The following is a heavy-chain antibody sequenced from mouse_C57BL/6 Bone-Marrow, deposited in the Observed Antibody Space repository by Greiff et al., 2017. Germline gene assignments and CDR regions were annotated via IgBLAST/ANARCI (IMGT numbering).Heavy chain of an antibody. Sequence: VQLQESGAELVRPGTSVKVSCKASGYAFTNYLIEWVKQRPGQGLEWIGVINPGSGGTNYKEKFKGKATLTADKSSSTAYMQLSSLTSEDYAVYFCGRWDGFACWGQVTLVTVSA. CDR1: GYAFTNYL. CDR3: GRWDGFAC. D-gene: IGHD4-1*01. J-gene: IGHJ3*01. V-gene: IGHV1-54*01. CDR2: INPGSGGT.